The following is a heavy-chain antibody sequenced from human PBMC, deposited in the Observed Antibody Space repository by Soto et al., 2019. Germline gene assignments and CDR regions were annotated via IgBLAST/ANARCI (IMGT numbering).Heavy chain of an antibody. CDR2: IYHSGST. Sequence: QLQLQESGSGLVKPSQTLTLTCAVSGGSISSGGYSWSWIRQPPGKGLEWIGYIYHSGSTYYNPSRKCPVNISGDRATHQFSLKPSSGTAADTAVYYCARAIGWFGELLGGYYFDYWGQGTLVTVSS. CDR1: GGSISSGGYS. CDR3: ARAIGWFGELLGGYYFDY. V-gene: IGHV4-30-2*01. D-gene: IGHD3-10*01. J-gene: IGHJ4*02.